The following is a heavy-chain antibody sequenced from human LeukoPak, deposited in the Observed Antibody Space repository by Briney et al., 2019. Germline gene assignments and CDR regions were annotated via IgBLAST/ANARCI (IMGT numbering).Heavy chain of an antibody. CDR1: GDSISSSSYY. CDR2: FYHSGST. Sequence: SETLSLTCTVSGDSISSSSYYWGWIRQPPGKGLEWIGGFYHSGSTYYNPSLKSRVTISGDTSKNQFSVNLSSVTAADTALHYCAISSRVGGTYTGFDYWGQGALVTVSS. V-gene: IGHV4-39*01. J-gene: IGHJ4*02. D-gene: IGHD1-26*01. CDR3: AISSRVGGTYTGFDY.